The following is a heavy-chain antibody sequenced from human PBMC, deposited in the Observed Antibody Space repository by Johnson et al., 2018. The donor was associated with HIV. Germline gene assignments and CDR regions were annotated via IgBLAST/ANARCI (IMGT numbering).Heavy chain of an antibody. CDR1: GFTFSSYA. V-gene: IGHV3-30-3*01. CDR2: ISYDGSNK. CDR3: ASLPGDAFDI. J-gene: IGHJ3*02. D-gene: IGHD2-2*01. Sequence: QVQLVESGGGVVQPGRSLRLSCAASGFTFSSYAMHWVRQAPGKGLEWVAVISYDGSNKYYADSVKGRFTISRDNSKNTLYLQMNSLRAEDTAVYSCASLPGDAFDIWGQGTMVTVSS.